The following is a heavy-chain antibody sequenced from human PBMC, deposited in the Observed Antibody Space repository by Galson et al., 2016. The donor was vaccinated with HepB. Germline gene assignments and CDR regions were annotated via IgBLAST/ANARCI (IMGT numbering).Heavy chain of an antibody. CDR3: ITDPRGYNYGWDKYYYYGMDA. J-gene: IGHJ6*02. CDR1: GFTFSNGW. CDR2: IKSKSDGGTT. D-gene: IGHD5-18*01. Sequence: LRLSCAVSGFTFSNGWMSWVRQAPGKGLEWVGRIKSKSDGGTTDYAAPVKGRFTISRDDSKDTLYLQMNSLKNEDTAVYYCITDPRGYNYGWDKYYYYGMDAWGQGTTVTVSS. V-gene: IGHV3-15*01.